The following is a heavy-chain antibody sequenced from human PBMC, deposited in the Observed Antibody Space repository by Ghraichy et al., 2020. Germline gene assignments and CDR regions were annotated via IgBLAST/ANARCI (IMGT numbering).Heavy chain of an antibody. CDR1: GFTFSSYA. Sequence: GGSLRLSCAASGFTFSSYAMSWVRQAPGKGLEWVSAISGSGGSTYYADSVKGRFTISRDNSKNTLYLQMNSLRAEDTAVYYCAVSSTSCYTGRCYFDYWGQGTLVTVSS. J-gene: IGHJ4*02. D-gene: IGHD2-2*02. CDR3: AVSSTSCYTGRCYFDY. CDR2: ISGSGGST. V-gene: IGHV3-23*01.